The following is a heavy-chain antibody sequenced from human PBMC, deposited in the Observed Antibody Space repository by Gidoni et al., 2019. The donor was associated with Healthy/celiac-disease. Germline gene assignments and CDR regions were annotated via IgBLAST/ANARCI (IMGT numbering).Heavy chain of an antibody. CDR3: ARDDYGGNSVGRYFDY. CDR1: GGTFSSYA. V-gene: IGHV1-69*06. J-gene: IGHJ4*02. Sequence: QVQLVQSGAEVKQPGSSVKVSCKASGGTFSSYAISWVRQAPGQWLEWMGGIIPSFGTANYAQKFQGRVTITADKSTSTAYMELSSLRSEDTAVYYCARDDYGGNSVGRYFDYWGQGTLVTVSS. D-gene: IGHD4-17*01. CDR2: IIPSFGTA.